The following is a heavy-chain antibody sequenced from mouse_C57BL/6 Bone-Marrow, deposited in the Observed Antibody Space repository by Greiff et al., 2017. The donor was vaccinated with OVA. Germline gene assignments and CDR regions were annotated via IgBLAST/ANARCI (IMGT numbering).Heavy chain of an antibody. D-gene: IGHD2-2*01. V-gene: IGHV5-9-1*02. CDR2: ISSGGDYI. CDR3: TRGYDYYAMDY. Sequence: EVMLVESGEGLVKPGGSLKLSCAASGFTFSSYAMSWVRQTPEKRLEWVAYISSGGDYIYYADTVKGRFTISRDNARNTLYLQMSSLKAEDTAMYYCTRGYDYYAMDYWGKGTSVTVSS. CDR1: GFTFSSYA. J-gene: IGHJ4*01.